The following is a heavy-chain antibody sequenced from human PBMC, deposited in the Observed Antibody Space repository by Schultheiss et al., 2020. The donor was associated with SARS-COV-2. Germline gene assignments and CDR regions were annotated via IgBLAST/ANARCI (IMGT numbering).Heavy chain of an antibody. CDR1: GGTFSSYA. CDR3: ARAPQEWLVLDY. CDR2: INAYNGNT. Sequence: ASVKVSCKASGGTFSSYAISWVRQAPGHGLEWMGGINAYNGNTNYAQKLQGRVTMTTDTSTSTAYLELRSLRSDDTAIYYCARAPQEWLVLDYWGQGTLVTVSS. D-gene: IGHD6-19*01. J-gene: IGHJ4*02. V-gene: IGHV1-18*01.